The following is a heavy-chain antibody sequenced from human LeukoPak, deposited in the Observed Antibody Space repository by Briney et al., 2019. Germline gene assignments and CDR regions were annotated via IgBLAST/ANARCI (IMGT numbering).Heavy chain of an antibody. V-gene: IGHV3-30-3*01. CDR1: GFTFSSYA. Sequence: GGSLRLSCAASGFTFSSYAMHWVRQAPGKGLEWVAVISYDGSNKYYADSVKGRFTISRDNSKNTLYLQMNSLRAEDTAVYYCARVGEMATFDYWGQVTLVTVSS. CDR3: ARVGEMATFDY. J-gene: IGHJ4*02. CDR2: ISYDGSNK. D-gene: IGHD5-24*01.